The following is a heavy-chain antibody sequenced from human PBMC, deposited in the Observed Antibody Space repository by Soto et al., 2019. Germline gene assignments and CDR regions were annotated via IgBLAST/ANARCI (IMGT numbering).Heavy chain of an antibody. D-gene: IGHD6-19*01. CDR1: GGSFIGYS. CDR3: AREGGSGWYYYDY. V-gene: IGHV4-34*01. J-gene: IGHJ4*01. Sequence: PSETLSLTCAVNGGSFIGYSWTGIRQAPGKGLDWIGEINYTGTTNYSPSLKSRVTLSVDTSKNQFSLELRSVSAADTAVYYCAREGGSGWYYYDYWGHGTLVTVSS. CDR2: INYTGTT.